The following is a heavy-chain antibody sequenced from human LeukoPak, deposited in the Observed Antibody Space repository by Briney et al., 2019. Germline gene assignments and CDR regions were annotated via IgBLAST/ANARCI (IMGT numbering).Heavy chain of an antibody. CDR2: MKSKTDGGTT. CDR1: GFIFSNAW. J-gene: IGHJ5*01. Sequence: GGSLRLSCAASGFIFSNAWMSWVRQAPGKGLEWVGRMKSKTDGGTTDYAAPVKGRFTISRDDSKSTLYLQMNSLKTEDTAIYFCTFFGRPDSWGQGALVTVSS. V-gene: IGHV3-15*01. CDR3: TFFGRPDS. D-gene: IGHD3-16*01.